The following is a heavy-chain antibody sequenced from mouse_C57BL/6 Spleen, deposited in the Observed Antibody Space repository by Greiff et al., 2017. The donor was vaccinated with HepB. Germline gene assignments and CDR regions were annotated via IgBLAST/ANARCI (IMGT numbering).Heavy chain of an antibody. V-gene: IGHV1-54*01. Sequence: QVQLQQSGAELVRPGTSVKVSCKASGYAFTNYLIEWVKQRPGQGLEWIGVINPGSGGTNYNEKFKGKATLTADKSSSTAYMQLSSLTSEDSAVYFCARGGYVYAMDYWGQGTSVTVSS. CDR2: INPGSGGT. D-gene: IGHD3-1*01. CDR3: ARGGYVYAMDY. CDR1: GYAFTNYL. J-gene: IGHJ4*01.